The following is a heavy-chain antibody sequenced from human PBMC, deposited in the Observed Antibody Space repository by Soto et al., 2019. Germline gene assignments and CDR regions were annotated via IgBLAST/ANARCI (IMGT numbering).Heavy chain of an antibody. CDR1: GYSFTSYW. D-gene: IGHD5-12*01. CDR2: IYPGDSDT. V-gene: IGHV5-51*01. J-gene: IGHJ3*02. Sequence: PGESLKISCNGSGYSFTSYWIGWVRQMPGKGLERMGIIYPGDSDTRYSPSFQGQVTISADKSISTAYLQWSSLKASDTAMYYCARQGGYDSFGPKNAFDIWGQGTMVTVSS. CDR3: ARQGGYDSFGPKNAFDI.